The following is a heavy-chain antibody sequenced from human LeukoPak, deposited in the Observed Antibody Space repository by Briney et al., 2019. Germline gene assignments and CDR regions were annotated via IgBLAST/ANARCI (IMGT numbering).Heavy chain of an antibody. CDR2: INHGGST. D-gene: IGHD6-25*01. CDR1: GGSFSGDF. Sequence: SETLSLTCAVYGGSFSGDFWSWIRQSPGKGLEWIGEINHGGSTTYNPSLQSRVTISVDTSKNQFSLKLRSVTAADTAVYYCARSTGRLAQLDFWGQGTLVTVSS. J-gene: IGHJ4*02. V-gene: IGHV4-34*01. CDR3: ARSTGRLAQLDF.